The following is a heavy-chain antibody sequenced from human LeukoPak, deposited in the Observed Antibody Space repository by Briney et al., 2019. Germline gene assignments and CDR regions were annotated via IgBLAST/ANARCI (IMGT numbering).Heavy chain of an antibody. D-gene: IGHD2-2*01. Sequence: TSETLSLTCTVSGGSISSYYWSWIRQPPGKGLEWIGYIYYSGSTNYNPSLKSRVTISVDTSKHQFSLKLSSVTAADTAVYYCAREPRIVVVPAAILGAFDIWGQGTMVTVSS. J-gene: IGHJ3*02. CDR1: GGSISSYY. CDR2: IYYSGST. CDR3: AREPRIVVVPAAILGAFDI. V-gene: IGHV4-59*01.